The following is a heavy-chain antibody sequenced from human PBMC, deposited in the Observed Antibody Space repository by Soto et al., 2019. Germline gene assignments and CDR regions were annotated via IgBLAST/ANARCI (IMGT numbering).Heavy chain of an antibody. Sequence: AGSLSLSCAPSGFTSSFYGMHWVRQAPGKGREWVALISYDGSNNYYADSVNDRCTISSNNSKNTLYLQMNSLRAEDTAVYYCAKVLAGYYDSSGYYDYWGQGTLVTVSS. CDR2: ISYDGSNN. D-gene: IGHD3-22*01. CDR1: GFTSSFYG. J-gene: IGHJ4*02. V-gene: IGHV3-30*18. CDR3: AKVLAGYYDSSGYYDY.